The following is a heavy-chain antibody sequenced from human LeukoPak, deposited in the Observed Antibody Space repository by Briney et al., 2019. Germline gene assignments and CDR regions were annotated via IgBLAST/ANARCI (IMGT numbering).Heavy chain of an antibody. Sequence: SETLSLTCTVSGGSIDPYYWSWIRQPPGKGLEWIGYFFYSGSTNYNPSLKSRVTISVDTSKNQFSLKLSSVTAADTALYYCARAGWTHGWFDPWGQGTLVTVSS. V-gene: IGHV4-59*01. CDR2: FFYSGST. J-gene: IGHJ5*02. D-gene: IGHD6-19*01. CDR3: ARAGWTHGWFDP. CDR1: GGSIDPYY.